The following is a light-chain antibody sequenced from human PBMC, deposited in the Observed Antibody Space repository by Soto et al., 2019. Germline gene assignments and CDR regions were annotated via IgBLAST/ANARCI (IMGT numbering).Light chain of an antibody. J-gene: IGKJ5*01. CDR3: QQLNSFLFT. CDR1: QDISSY. Sequence: DIHVTQSPSFLSASVGDRVTITCLASQDISSYLGWYQQKPGEAPKLLIYGASTLQSGVPSRFSGSGSGTEFTLTICCLQPEDFASYYCQQLNSFLFTFAQGTRLEI. V-gene: IGKV1-9*01. CDR2: GAS.